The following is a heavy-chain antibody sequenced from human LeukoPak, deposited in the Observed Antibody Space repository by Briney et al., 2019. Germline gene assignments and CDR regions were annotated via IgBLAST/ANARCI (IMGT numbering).Heavy chain of an antibody. J-gene: IGHJ4*02. Sequence: GGSLRLSCAASGFTFSSYGMHWVRQAPGKGLEWVAFIRYDGSNKYYADSVKGRLTISRDNSKNTLYLQMNSLRAEDTAVYYCAKGREYYFDYWGQGTLVTVSS. V-gene: IGHV3-30*02. CDR1: GFTFSSYG. CDR2: IRYDGSNK. CDR3: AKGREYYFDY. D-gene: IGHD3-10*01.